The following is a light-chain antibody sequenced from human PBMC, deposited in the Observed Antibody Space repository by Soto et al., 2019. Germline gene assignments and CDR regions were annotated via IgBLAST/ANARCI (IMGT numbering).Light chain of an antibody. CDR1: SSDVGDYNY. V-gene: IGLV2-14*01. J-gene: IGLJ1*01. CDR3: SAYTVSRTYV. Sequence: QSVLTQPASVSGSPGQSITISCTGTSSDVGDYNYVSWYQQHPGKAPKLLIYDVSNRPSGISDRFSATKSGNTASLTISGLQAEDEADYYCSAYTVSRTYVFGTGTKVT. CDR2: DVS.